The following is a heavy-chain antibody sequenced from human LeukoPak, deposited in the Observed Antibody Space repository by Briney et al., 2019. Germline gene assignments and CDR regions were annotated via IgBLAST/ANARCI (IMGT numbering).Heavy chain of an antibody. Sequence: PETLSLTCTVSGGSLSMYYWSWIRQPPGKGLEWIGYIYYSGSTNYNPSLKSRVTISVDTSKNKFSLKLSSVTAAGTAVYYCARHRGTYYYDSSGYYYFDYWGQGTLVTVSS. V-gene: IGHV4-59*08. CDR3: ARHRGTYYYDSSGYYYFDY. CDR1: GGSLSMYY. D-gene: IGHD3-22*01. J-gene: IGHJ4*02. CDR2: IYYSGST.